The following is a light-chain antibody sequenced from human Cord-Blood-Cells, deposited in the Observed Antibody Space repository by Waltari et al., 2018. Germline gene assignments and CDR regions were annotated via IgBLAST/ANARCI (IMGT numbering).Light chain of an antibody. CDR2: GAS. CDR1: QSVSSN. CDR3: QQYNNWPLT. J-gene: IGKJ4*01. V-gene: IGKV3-15*01. Sequence: EMVMTQSPATLSVSPGGRATLSCRARQSVSSNLAWYQQKPGQAPRLLIYGASTRATGIPARFSGSGSGTEFTLTISSLQSEDFAVYYCQQYNNWPLTFGGGTKVEIK.